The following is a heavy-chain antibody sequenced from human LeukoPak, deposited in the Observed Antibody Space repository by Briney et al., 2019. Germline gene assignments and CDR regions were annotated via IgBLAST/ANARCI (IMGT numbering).Heavy chain of an antibody. CDR3: ARRGLRYSSGYNYYGMDV. J-gene: IGHJ6*02. V-gene: IGHV5-51*01. CDR2: IYPGDSDT. CDR1: GYSFTSHW. D-gene: IGHD3-22*01. Sequence: HGESLKISCKGSGYSFTSHWIGWVRQMPGKGLEWMGIIYPGDSDTRYSPSFQGQVTISADKSISTAYLQWSSLKASDTAMYYCARRGLRYSSGYNYYGMDVWGQGTTVTVSS.